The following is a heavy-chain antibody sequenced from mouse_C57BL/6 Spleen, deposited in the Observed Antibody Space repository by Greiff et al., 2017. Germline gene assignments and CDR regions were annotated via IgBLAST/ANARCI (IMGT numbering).Heavy chain of an antibody. D-gene: IGHD1-1*01. CDR2: IDPEDGDT. J-gene: IGHJ3*01. CDR1: GFNIKDYY. V-gene: IGHV14-1*01. CDR3: TTRCYGSSYGFAY. Sequence: VQLQPSGAELVRPGASVKLSCTASGFNIKDYYMHWVKQRPEQGLEWIGRIDPEDGDTEYAPKFQGKATMTADTSSNTAYLQLSSLTSEDTAVYYCTTRCYGSSYGFAYWGQGTLVTVSA.